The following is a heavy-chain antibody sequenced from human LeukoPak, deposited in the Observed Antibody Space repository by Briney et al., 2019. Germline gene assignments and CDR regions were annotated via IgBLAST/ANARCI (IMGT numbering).Heavy chain of an antibody. V-gene: IGHV3-23*01. CDR2: ISGSGGST. J-gene: IGHJ4*02. CDR1: RFTFSSYA. CDR3: AKDPKNGYGDYTFDY. D-gene: IGHD4-17*01. Sequence: AGGSLRLSCAASRFTFSSYAMSWVRQAPGKGLEWVSAISGSGGSTYYADSVKGRFTISRDNSKNTLYLQMNSLRAEDTAVYYCAKDPKNGYGDYTFDYWGQGTLVTVSS.